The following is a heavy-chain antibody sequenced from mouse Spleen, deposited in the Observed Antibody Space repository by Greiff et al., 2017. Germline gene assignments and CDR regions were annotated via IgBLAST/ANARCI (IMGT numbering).Heavy chain of an antibody. Sequence: EVKLMESGGGLVKPGGSLKLSCAASGFTFSDYGMHWVRQAPEKGLEWVAYISSGSSTIYYADTVKGRFTISRDNAKNTLFLQMTSLRSEDTAMYYCARSYYGTVHWYFDVWGAGTTVTVSS. CDR2: ISSGSSTI. V-gene: IGHV5-17*01. D-gene: IGHD2-1*01. CDR1: GFTFSDYG. CDR3: ARSYYGTVHWYFDV. J-gene: IGHJ1*01.